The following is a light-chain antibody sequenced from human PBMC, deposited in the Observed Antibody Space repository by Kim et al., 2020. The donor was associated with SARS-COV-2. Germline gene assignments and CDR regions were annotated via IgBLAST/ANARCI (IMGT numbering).Light chain of an antibody. CDR1: QSLLHSNGYNY. V-gene: IGKV2-28*01. CDR3: MQALHTPYT. CDR2: LGS. J-gene: IGKJ2*01. Sequence: DIVMTQSPLSLPVTPGEPASISCRSSQSLLHSNGYNYLDWYLQKPGQSPQLLIYLGSNRAGVSGRFSGSGSGTDFTLTISRVEAEDVGVYYCMQALHTPYTFGQGTKLEI.